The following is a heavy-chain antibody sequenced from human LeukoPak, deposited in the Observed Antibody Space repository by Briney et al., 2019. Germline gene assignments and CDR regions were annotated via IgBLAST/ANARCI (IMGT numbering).Heavy chain of an antibody. Sequence: PGRSLRLSCAASGFTFDDYAMHWVRQAPGKGLEWVSGISWNSGSIGYADSVKGRFTISRDNAKNSLYLQMNSLRAEDTAVYYCASTEDCSSTSCPPIFDYWGQGTLVTVSS. CDR2: ISWNSGSI. CDR1: GFTFDDYA. CDR3: ASTEDCSSTSCPPIFDY. D-gene: IGHD2-2*01. J-gene: IGHJ4*02. V-gene: IGHV3-9*01.